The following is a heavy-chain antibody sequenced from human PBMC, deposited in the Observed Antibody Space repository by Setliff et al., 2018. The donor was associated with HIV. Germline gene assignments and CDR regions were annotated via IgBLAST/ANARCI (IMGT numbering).Heavy chain of an antibody. CDR1: GYTLTRYS. CDR3: ARDSSEYHDIWTGEYHYMDV. V-gene: IGHV7-4-1*02. Sequence: ASVKVSCKAFGYTLTRYSLNWVRQAPGQGLEWLGWINTNTWDPTYAQAFTGRLVFSLDTALSTAYLEISDLKAEDSAVYYCARDSSEYHDIWTGEYHYMDVWGTGTTVTVSS. CDR2: INTNTWDP. J-gene: IGHJ6*03. D-gene: IGHD3-9*01.